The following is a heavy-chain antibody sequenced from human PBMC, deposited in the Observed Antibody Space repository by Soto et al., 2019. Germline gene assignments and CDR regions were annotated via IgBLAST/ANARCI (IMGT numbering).Heavy chain of an antibody. CDR2: IYYSGST. CDR3: ARGFSTTFDH. CDR1: GGSISSYY. D-gene: IGHD2-2*01. V-gene: IGHV4-59*01. J-gene: IGHJ4*02. Sequence: SETLSLTCTVSGGSISSYYWSWIRQPPGKGLEWIGYIYYSGSTNYNPSLKSRVTMSVDTSKNQFSLKLSSVTAADTAVYYCARGFSTTFDHWGQGTLVTVSS.